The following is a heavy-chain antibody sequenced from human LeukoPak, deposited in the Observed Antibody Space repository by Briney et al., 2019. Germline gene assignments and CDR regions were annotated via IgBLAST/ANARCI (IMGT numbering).Heavy chain of an antibody. J-gene: IGHJ4*02. V-gene: IGHV3-23*01. CDR1: GFTFSSYA. D-gene: IGHD2-15*01. CDR2: ISGSGSST. Sequence: GGSLRLSCAASGFTFSSYAMGWVRQAPGKGLEWVSAISGSGSSTYYANSVKGRFTISRDNSKNTLYLQVNSLRAEDTAVYYCASHCSGGSCYFWGQGTLVSVSS. CDR3: ASHCSGGSCYF.